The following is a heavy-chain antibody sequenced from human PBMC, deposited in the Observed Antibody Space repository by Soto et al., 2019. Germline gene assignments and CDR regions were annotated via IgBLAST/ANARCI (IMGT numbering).Heavy chain of an antibody. J-gene: IGHJ4*02. CDR3: TTSGYDTFVNY. Sequence: GGSLRLSCAASGFTFSCSTMHWVRQASGKGLEWVGRIRSKVNSYATAYAASVKGRFTISRDDSENTAYLQMNSLKTEDTAVYYCTTSGYDTFVNYWGQGTLVTVSS. CDR2: IRSKVNSYAT. D-gene: IGHD5-12*01. CDR1: GFTFSCST. V-gene: IGHV3-73*01.